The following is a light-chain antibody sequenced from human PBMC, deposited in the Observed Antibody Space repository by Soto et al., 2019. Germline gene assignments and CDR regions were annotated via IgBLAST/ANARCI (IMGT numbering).Light chain of an antibody. V-gene: IGKV3-20*01. Sequence: EIVLTQSPGTLSLSPGERATLSCRASQSVSSSYLAWYQQKPGQAPRLLIYGASVRATGIPDRFSGSGSGADSTLTTSRLEPEDFPVYYCQQYGSSPPITFGQGTRLEIK. CDR2: GAS. CDR3: QQYGSSPPIT. CDR1: QSVSSSY. J-gene: IGKJ5*01.